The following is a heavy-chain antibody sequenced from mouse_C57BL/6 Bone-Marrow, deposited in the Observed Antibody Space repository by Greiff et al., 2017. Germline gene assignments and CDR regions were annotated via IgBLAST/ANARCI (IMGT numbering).Heavy chain of an antibody. D-gene: IGHD2-4*01. CDR2: INPSSGYT. V-gene: IGHV1-7*01. CDR3: ASIYDYSAY. CDR1: CYTFTSYW. J-gene: IGHJ3*01. Sequence: VQLQQSGAALAKPGASVKLSCQASCYTFTSYWLHWVKQRPGQGLEWIGYINPSSGYTKYNQKFKDKATLTADKSSSTAYMQLSSLTYEDSAVYYCASIYDYSAYWGLGTLVTVSA.